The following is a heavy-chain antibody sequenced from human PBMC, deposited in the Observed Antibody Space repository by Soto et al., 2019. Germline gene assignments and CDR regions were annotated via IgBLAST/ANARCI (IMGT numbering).Heavy chain of an antibody. CDR3: ARTPQTSLWFGELQSLDY. J-gene: IGHJ4*02. D-gene: IGHD3-10*01. V-gene: IGHV3-21*01. CDR1: GFTFSSYS. CDR2: ISSSSSYI. Sequence: GGSLRLSCAASGFTFSSYSMNWVRQAPGKGLEWVSSISSSSSYIYYADSVKGRFTISRDNAKNSLYLQMNSLRAEDTAVYYCARTPQTSLWFGELQSLDYWGQGTLVTVSS.